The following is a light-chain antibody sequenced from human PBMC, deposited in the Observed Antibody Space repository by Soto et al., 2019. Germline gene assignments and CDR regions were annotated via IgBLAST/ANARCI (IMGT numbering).Light chain of an antibody. J-gene: IGKJ2*01. V-gene: IGKV2-30*01. CDR1: QSLVSRGGYTH. Sequence: DAVLTQSPLSLPVTLGQSASISCRASQSLVSRGGYTHLNWFQQRPGQSPRRLLYQVSNRDSGVPDRFSGSGSGTYFTLKISTVEAEDVGFYYCMQGSHWPHTFGQGTKLEV. CDR3: MQGSHWPHT. CDR2: QVS.